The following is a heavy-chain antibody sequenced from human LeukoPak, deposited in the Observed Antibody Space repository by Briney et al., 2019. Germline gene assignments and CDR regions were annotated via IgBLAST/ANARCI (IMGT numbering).Heavy chain of an antibody. CDR2: IYSGGST. Sequence: GGSLRLSCAASGFTVSSNYMSWVRQAPGKGLEWVSVIYSGGSTYYADSVKGRFTISRDNSKNTLYLQMNSLRAEDTAVYYCARGIHYYDSSGSAASDYWGQGTLVTVSS. CDR1: GFTVSSNY. J-gene: IGHJ4*02. CDR3: ARGIHYYDSSGSAASDY. D-gene: IGHD3-22*01. V-gene: IGHV3-66*02.